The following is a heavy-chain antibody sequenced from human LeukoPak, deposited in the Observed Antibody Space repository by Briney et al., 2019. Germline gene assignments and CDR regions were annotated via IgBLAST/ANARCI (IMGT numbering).Heavy chain of an antibody. CDR3: ARDYGLGYFDL. J-gene: IGHJ2*01. V-gene: IGHV3-7*01. D-gene: IGHD3-16*01. CDR2: IKQDGSEK. Sequence: GGSLRLSCAASGFTFSSYWMSWVRQAPGKGLEWVANIKQDGSEKYYVDSVKGRFTISRDNAKNSLYLQMNSLRAEDTAAYYCARDYGLGYFDLWGRGTLVTVSS. CDR1: GFTFSSYW.